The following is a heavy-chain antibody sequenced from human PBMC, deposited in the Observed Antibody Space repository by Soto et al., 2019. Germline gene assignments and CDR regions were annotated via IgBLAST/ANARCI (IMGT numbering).Heavy chain of an antibody. CDR3: ARDHEGAADGNYFDY. CDR1: GFTFSSYA. D-gene: IGHD6-13*01. J-gene: IGHJ4*02. CDR2: ISYDGSNK. V-gene: IGHV3-30-3*01. Sequence: QVQLVESGGGVVQPGRSLRLSCAASGFTFSSYAMHWVRQAPGKGLEWVAVISYDGSNKYYADSVKGRFTISRDNSKNTLYLQMNRLRAEDKAVYYCARDHEGAADGNYFDYWGQGTLVTVSS.